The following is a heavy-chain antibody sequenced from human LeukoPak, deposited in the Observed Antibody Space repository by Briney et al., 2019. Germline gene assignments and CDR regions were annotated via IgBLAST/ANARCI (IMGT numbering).Heavy chain of an antibody. CDR3: ARDQNYDSSGLYGAFDI. D-gene: IGHD3-22*01. Sequence: PGGSLRLSCAASGFTFSSYAMHWVRQAPGKGLEWVAVISYDGSNKYYADSVKGRFTISRDNSKNTLYLQMNSLRAEDTAVYYCARDQNYDSSGLYGAFDIWGQGTMVTVSS. CDR2: ISYDGSNK. CDR1: GFTFSSYA. J-gene: IGHJ3*02. V-gene: IGHV3-30-3*01.